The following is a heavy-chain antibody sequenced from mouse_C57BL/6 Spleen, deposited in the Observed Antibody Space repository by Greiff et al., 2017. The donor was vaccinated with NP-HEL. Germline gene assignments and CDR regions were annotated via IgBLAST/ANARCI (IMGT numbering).Heavy chain of an antibody. CDR3: ARHYYGSSWYFDV. CDR1: GYTFTDYY. D-gene: IGHD1-1*01. V-gene: IGHV1-76*01. J-gene: IGHJ1*03. Sequence: QVQLKQSGAELVRPGASVKLSCKASGYTFTDYYINWVKQRPGQGLEWIARIYPGSGNTYYNEKFKGKATLTAEKSSSTAYMQLSSLTSEDSAVYFCARHYYGSSWYFDVWGTGTTVTVSS. CDR2: IYPGSGNT.